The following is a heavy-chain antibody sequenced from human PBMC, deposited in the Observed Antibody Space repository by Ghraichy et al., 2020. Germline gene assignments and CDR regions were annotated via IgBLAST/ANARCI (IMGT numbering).Heavy chain of an antibody. J-gene: IGHJ3*02. Sequence: SETLSLTCTVSGGSISSSSYYWGWIRQPPGKGLEWIGSIYYSGSTYYNPSLKSQVTISVDTSKNQFSLKLSSVTAADTAVYYCARRHVLRFLEWLPHDAFDIWGQGTMVTVSS. CDR2: IYYSGST. D-gene: IGHD3-3*01. CDR1: GGSISSSSYY. V-gene: IGHV4-39*01. CDR3: ARRHVLRFLEWLPHDAFDI.